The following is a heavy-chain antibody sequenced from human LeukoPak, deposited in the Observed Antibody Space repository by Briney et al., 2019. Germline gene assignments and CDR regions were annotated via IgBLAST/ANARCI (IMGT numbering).Heavy chain of an antibody. D-gene: IGHD5-24*01. V-gene: IGHV3-74*01. Sequence: GGSLRLSCAASGFTFSSYWMHWVRQAPGKGLVWVSRINSDGSDTSYADSVKGRFTISRDNAKNTLYLQMNSLRAEDTAVYYCARGATISETGYFDFWGQGTPVTVSS. CDR1: GFTFSSYW. CDR3: ARGATISETGYFDF. J-gene: IGHJ4*03. CDR2: INSDGSDT.